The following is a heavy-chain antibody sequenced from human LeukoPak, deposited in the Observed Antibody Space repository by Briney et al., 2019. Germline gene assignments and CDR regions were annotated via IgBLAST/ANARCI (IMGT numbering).Heavy chain of an antibody. J-gene: IGHJ5*02. CDR1: WFTVSSNY. Sequence: PGGFLRLSCAASWFTVSSNYMRWGRQAPGEGVEWGSVIYSGGSTYYADSVKGRFTISRDNSNNTLYLQMNGLRAEDTAVYYCARDGRGENWFDPWGQGTLVTVSS. V-gene: IGHV3-53*01. D-gene: IGHD3-10*01. CDR2: IYSGGST. CDR3: ARDGRGENWFDP.